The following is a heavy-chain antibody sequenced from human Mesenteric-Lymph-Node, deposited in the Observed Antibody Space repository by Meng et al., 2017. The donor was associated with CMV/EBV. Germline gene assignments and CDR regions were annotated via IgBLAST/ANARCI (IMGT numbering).Heavy chain of an antibody. CDR2: IIPILSLA. CDR3: ARDGDYDFWSGPYYYGMDV. CDR1: GDTFSSYA. V-gene: IGHV1-69*10. Sequence: SVKVSCKASGDTFSSYAFSWVRQAPGQGLEWMGGIIPILSLANYAQKFQGRVTVTADTSTSTAYMELSSLRSEDTAVYYCARDGDYDFWSGPYYYGMDVWGQGTTVTVSS. D-gene: IGHD3-3*01. J-gene: IGHJ6*02.